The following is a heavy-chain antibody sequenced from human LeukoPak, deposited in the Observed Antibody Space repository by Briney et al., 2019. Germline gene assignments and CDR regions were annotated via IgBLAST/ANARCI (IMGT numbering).Heavy chain of an antibody. CDR1: GFTFSSYA. Sequence: GGSLRLSCAASGFTFSSYAMSWVRQAPGKGLEWVSAISNSGGSTYYADSVKGRFTISRDNSKNTLYLLMNTLRAEDTAVYYCAKVRSVGELLGSDYWGQGTLVTVSS. CDR2: ISNSGGST. CDR3: AKVRSVGELLGSDY. J-gene: IGHJ4*02. D-gene: IGHD1-26*01. V-gene: IGHV3-23*01.